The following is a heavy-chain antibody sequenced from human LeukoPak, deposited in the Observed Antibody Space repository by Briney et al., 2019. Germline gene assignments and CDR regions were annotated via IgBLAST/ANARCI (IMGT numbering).Heavy chain of an antibody. CDR2: IKSKTNGGST. D-gene: IGHD1-1*01. CDR3: ITERSGAFDN. CDR1: GFTFSSYE. Sequence: PGGSLRLSCAASGFTFSSYEMNWVRQAPGKGLEWVALIKSKTNGGSTDYAAPVKGRFIISRDDSKDTLYLQMNSLKPDDTAVYYCITERSGAFDNWGQGTLVTVSS. J-gene: IGHJ4*02. V-gene: IGHV3-15*01.